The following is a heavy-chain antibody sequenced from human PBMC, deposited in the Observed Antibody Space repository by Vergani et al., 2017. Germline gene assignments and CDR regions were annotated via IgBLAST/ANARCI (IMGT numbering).Heavy chain of an antibody. CDR1: GFTFSSHA. CDR3: AKARDPNCKGGNCYSYYYGLDL. D-gene: IGHD2-15*01. V-gene: IGHV3-23*01. J-gene: IGHJ6*02. CDR2: ISGSGGNT. Sequence: EVQLLQSEGAVVQPGGSLRLSCVASGFTFSSHAMSWVRQGHGQGLEWVSAISGSGGNTFYTDSVKGRFTISRDNSEDTLYLQMNSLRVEDTAIYYCAKARDPNCKGGNCYSYYYGLDLWGQGTTVTVSS.